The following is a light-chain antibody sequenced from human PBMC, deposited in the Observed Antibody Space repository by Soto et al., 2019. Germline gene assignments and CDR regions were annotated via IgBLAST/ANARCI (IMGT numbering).Light chain of an antibody. J-gene: IGLJ1*01. V-gene: IGLV2-14*01. Sequence: QSALTQPASVSGSPGQSITISCTGTSSDVGGYNYVSWYQQHPGKAPKLMIYEVSNRPSGVSNRFSGSKSGNTASLTISGLHAEDEADYSCSSYTSSSTPDVFGTGTKVTVL. CDR1: SSDVGGYNY. CDR3: SSYTSSSTPDV. CDR2: EVS.